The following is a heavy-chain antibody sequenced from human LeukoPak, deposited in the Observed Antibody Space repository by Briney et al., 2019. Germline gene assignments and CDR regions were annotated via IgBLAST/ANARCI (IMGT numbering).Heavy chain of an antibody. J-gene: IGHJ4*02. V-gene: IGHV3-33*01. D-gene: IGHD1-26*01. CDR3: ARDFGIVGAGGGFDY. CDR1: GFTFSSYG. CDR2: IWYDGSNK. Sequence: PGGSLRLSCAASGFTFSSYGMHWVRQAPGKGLEWVAVIWYDGSNKYYADSVKGRFTISRDNSKNTLYLQMNSLRAEDTAVYYCARDFGIVGAGGGFDYWGQGTLVTVSS.